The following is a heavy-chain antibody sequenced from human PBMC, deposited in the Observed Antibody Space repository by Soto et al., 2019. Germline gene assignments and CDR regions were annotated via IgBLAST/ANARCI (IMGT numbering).Heavy chain of an antibody. Sequence: VGPLRLSCAASEFTFSNYAMRWVRQAPGKGLEWVSGIGGGGDDTYYADSVRGRFIISRDNSKNRLYLQMNSLRAEDTAVYYCASDLVGASDSYGLDVWGQGTPVTVSS. CDR1: EFTFSNYA. V-gene: IGHV3-23*01. CDR3: ASDLVGASDSYGLDV. J-gene: IGHJ6*02. CDR2: IGGGGDDT. D-gene: IGHD1-26*01.